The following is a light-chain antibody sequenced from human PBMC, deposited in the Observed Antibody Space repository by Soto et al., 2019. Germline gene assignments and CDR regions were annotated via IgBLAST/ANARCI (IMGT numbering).Light chain of an antibody. Sequence: VLTQPPSVSAAPGQTVTISCSGSSSNIGKYYVSWYQQLPGEAPKLLIYDSNKRPSGIPERFSASRSGTSATLGITGLQTGDEADYYCGAWDDSLRLYVFGPGTKVTV. CDR2: DSN. CDR1: SSNIGKYY. V-gene: IGLV1-51*01. CDR3: GAWDDSLRLYV. J-gene: IGLJ1*01.